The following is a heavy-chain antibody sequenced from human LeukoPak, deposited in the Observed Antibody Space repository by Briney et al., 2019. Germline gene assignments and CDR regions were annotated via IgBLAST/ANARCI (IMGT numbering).Heavy chain of an antibody. V-gene: IGHV4-59*01. CDR1: GDSISTYY. J-gene: IGHJ4*02. CDR2: IYYSGNT. Sequence: PGGSLSLTCTVSGDSISTYYWSWIRQPPGKGLEWIGFIYYSGNTNYNPSLKSRVTISVDTSKNQFSLKLSSVTAADTAVYYCARAYTSWSFDYWGQGTLVTVSS. CDR3: ARAYTSWSFDY. D-gene: IGHD2-2*02.